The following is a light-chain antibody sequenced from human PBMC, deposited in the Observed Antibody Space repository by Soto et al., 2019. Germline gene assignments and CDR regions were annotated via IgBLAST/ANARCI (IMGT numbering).Light chain of an antibody. J-gene: IGLJ1*01. Sequence: QTVVTQPPSVSGAPGQRVTISCTGSSSNIGAGYDVHWYQQLPGTAPKLLISGNSNRPSGVPDRFSGSKSGTSASLAITGLQAEDEADYYCQSYDSSLSGSDYVFGTGTQLTVL. CDR1: SSNIGAGYD. CDR3: QSYDSSLSGSDYV. CDR2: GNS. V-gene: IGLV1-40*01.